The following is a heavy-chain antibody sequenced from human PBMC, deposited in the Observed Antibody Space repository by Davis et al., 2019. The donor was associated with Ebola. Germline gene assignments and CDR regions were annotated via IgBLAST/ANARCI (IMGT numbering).Heavy chain of an antibody. CDR3: ASRRRDSSGYPFDY. J-gene: IGHJ4*02. D-gene: IGHD3-22*01. Sequence: GESLKISCAASGFTFSSYAMSWVRQAPGKGLEWVSSISSSSSYIYYEDSVKGRFTISRDNAKNSLYLQINSLRAEDTAVYYCASRRRDSSGYPFDYWGQGTLVTVSS. CDR1: GFTFSSYA. V-gene: IGHV3-21*01. CDR2: ISSSSSYI.